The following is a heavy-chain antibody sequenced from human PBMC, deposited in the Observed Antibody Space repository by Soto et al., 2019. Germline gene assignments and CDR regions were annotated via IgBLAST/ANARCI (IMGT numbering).Heavy chain of an antibody. CDR1: GGSISSYY. V-gene: IGHV4-59*01. D-gene: IGHD3-22*01. Sequence: SETLSLTCTVSGGSISSYYWSWIRQPPGKGLEWIGYIYYSGSTNYNPSLKSRVTISVDTSKNQFSLKLSSVTAADTAVYYCARGGGYYDSRPFDIWGQGTMVT. CDR3: ARGGGYYDSRPFDI. J-gene: IGHJ3*02. CDR2: IYYSGST.